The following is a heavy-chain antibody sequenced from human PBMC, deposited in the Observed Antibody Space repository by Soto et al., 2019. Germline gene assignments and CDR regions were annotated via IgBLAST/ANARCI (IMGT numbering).Heavy chain of an antibody. V-gene: IGHV4-34*01. Sequence: SETLSLTCAAYGGSFSGYYWSWIRQPPGKGLEWIGEINHSGSTNYNPSLKSRVTISVDTSRNQFSLRLSSVTAADTAVYYCARGWGYYGSGSYVPYYYYGMDVWGQGTTVTVSS. CDR3: ARGWGYYGSGSYVPYYYYGMDV. D-gene: IGHD3-10*01. CDR2: INHSGST. J-gene: IGHJ6*02. CDR1: GGSFSGYY.